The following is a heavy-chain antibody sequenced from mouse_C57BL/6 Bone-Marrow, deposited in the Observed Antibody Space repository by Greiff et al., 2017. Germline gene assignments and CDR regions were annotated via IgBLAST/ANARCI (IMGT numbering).Heavy chain of an antibody. V-gene: IGHV5-9-1*02. D-gene: IGHD1-1*01. CDR1: GFTFSSYA. Sequence: EVQLVESGEGLVKPGGSLKLSCAASGFTFSSYAMSWVRQTPEKRLEWVAYISSGGDYLYYADTVKGRFTISRDNARNTLYLQMSSLKSEDTAMYYCTREKGNYYGSSPDYWGQGTTLTVSS. CDR2: ISSGGDYL. J-gene: IGHJ2*01. CDR3: TREKGNYYGSSPDY.